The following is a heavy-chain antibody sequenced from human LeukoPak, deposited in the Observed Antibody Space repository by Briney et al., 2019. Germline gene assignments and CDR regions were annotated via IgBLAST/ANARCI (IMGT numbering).Heavy chain of an antibody. CDR1: GLTFSDYG. CDR3: ASDSKNYYDSSGSPGDY. CDR2: IKQDGSEK. D-gene: IGHD3-22*01. V-gene: IGHV3-7*01. J-gene: IGHJ4*02. Sequence: GGSLRLSCTASGLTFSDYGMHWVRQAPGKGLEWVANIKQDGSEKYYVDSVKGRFTISRDNAKNSLYLQMNSLRAEDTAVYYCASDSKNYYDSSGSPGDYWGQGTLVTVSS.